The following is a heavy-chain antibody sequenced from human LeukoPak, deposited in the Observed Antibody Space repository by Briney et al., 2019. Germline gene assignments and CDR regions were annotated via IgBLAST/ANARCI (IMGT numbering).Heavy chain of an antibody. CDR1: GYTFTGYY. D-gene: IGHD3-10*01. J-gene: IGHJ5*02. V-gene: IGHV1-2*02. CDR2: INPNSGGT. Sequence: GASVKVSCKASGYTFTGYYMHWVRQAPGQGLEWMGWINPNSGGTNYAQKFQGRVTMTRDTSISAAYMELSRLRSDDTAVYYCARERTQRVTMVRGVIIVNNWFDPWGQGTLVTVSS. CDR3: ARERTQRVTMVRGVIIVNNWFDP.